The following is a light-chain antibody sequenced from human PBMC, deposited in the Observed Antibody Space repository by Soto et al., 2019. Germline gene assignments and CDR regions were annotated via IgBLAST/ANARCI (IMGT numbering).Light chain of an antibody. V-gene: IGKV4-1*01. CDR1: QILLATTMNKNY. CDR2: WAS. J-gene: IGKJ4*01. Sequence: IVMTHSPYSLAVSLGGEATINCKSSQILLATTMNKNYLAWYQQKPGQPPKLLIYWASPRESGVPDRFSGSGSATDFTLTISSLQAEDVAVYYCQQYYTTPLAFGGGTKVDIK. CDR3: QQYYTTPLA.